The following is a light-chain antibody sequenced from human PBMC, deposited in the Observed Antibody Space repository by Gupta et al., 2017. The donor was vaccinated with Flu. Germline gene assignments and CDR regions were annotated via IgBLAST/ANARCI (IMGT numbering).Light chain of an antibody. CDR2: GAS. CDR3: QQDCISVYT. CDR1: QSVNNNL. J-gene: IGKJ2*01. V-gene: IGKV3-20*01. Sequence: GTLSLSPGERATLSCRASQSVNNNLLTWYQQKPGQAPRLLIYGASSRATGIPDRFSGSGSGTDFTLTIRRLEPEDFAVYYCQQDCISVYTFGQGTKVEIK.